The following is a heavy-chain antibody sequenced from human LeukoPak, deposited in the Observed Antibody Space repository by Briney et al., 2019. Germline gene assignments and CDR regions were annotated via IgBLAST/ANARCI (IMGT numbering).Heavy chain of an antibody. CDR2: ISGSGDST. J-gene: IGHJ4*02. V-gene: IGHV3-23*01. CDR1: GFTFSNYA. D-gene: IGHD6-19*01. Sequence: GGSLRLSCAASGFTFSNYAMRWVRQAPGKGLEWVSGISGSGDSTYYADSVKGRFTISRDNSKNTLYLQMNSLRAEDTAVYYCASRSGWRYFDHWGQGTLVTVSS. CDR3: ASRSGWRYFDH.